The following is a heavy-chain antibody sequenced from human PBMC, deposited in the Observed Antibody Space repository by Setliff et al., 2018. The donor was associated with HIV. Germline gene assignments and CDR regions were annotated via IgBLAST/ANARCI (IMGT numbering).Heavy chain of an antibody. D-gene: IGHD6-6*01. V-gene: IGHV4-59*11. CDR2: IYSSGTT. Sequence: PSETLSLTCTVSGGSISGQYWSWFRQPPGKNMEWIASIYSSGTTNYNPSLRSRVIISVDTPRNQFSLRVTSVTAADTALYYCARRSIAVREAQFDPWGQGTQVTVS. CDR1: GGSISGQY. CDR3: ARRSIAVREAQFDP. J-gene: IGHJ5*02.